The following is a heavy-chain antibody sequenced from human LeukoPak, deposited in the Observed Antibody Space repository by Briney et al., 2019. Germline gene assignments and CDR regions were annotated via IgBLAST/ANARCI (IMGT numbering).Heavy chain of an antibody. CDR2: ISGSGDST. CDR3: ARQRGYSYGYLDY. V-gene: IGHV3-23*01. J-gene: IGHJ4*02. CDR1: GFIFSNYG. Sequence: GGSLRLSCAASGFIFSNYGMSWVRQAPGKGLEWVSAISGSGDSTYYADSVKGRFTISRDNSKNTLYLQMNSLRAEDTAVYYCARQRGYSYGYLDYWGQGTLVTVSS. D-gene: IGHD5-18*01.